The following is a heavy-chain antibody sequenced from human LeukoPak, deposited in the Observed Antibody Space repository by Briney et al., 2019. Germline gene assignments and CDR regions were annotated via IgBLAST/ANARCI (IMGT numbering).Heavy chain of an antibody. J-gene: IGHJ4*02. CDR2: IKQDGSEK. V-gene: IGHV3-7*01. D-gene: IGHD6-19*01. CDR3: ARDTSGGWYGLIDY. Sequence: GGSLRLSCEASGFTFTSFWMSWVRQAPGKGLEWVANIKQDGSEKYYVDPVKGRFTISRDDAKNSLYLQMNSLRAEDTAVYYCARDTSGGWYGLIDYWGQGTPVTVSS. CDR1: GFTFTSFW.